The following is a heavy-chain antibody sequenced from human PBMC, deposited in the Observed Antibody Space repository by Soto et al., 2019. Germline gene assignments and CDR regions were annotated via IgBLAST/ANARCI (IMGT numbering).Heavy chain of an antibody. Sequence: PSQTLSHPCAISGVSLSINSAAWNLIRPSQARGLVWQGRTYYRSKWYSDSAVTVKSPTTINSVTPKHHCTLQLNPVTPEDWAVLYCVRVGDYYYYGMDVWGQGTTVTVSS. V-gene: IGHV6-1*01. J-gene: IGHJ6*02. CDR2: TYYRSKWYS. D-gene: IGHD1-26*01. CDR1: GVSLSINSAA. CDR3: VRVGDYYYYGMDV.